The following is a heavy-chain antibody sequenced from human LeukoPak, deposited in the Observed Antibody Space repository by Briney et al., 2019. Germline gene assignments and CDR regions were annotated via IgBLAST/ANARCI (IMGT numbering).Heavy chain of an antibody. CDR3: VPSPATDFWSAYYTAS. CDR1: GYTFTGYW. V-gene: IGHV1-2*02. CDR2: INPNSGDT. J-gene: IGHJ5*02. D-gene: IGHD3-3*01. Sequence: ASVKVSCKASGYTFTGYWMHWVRQAPGQGLEWMGWINPNSGDTNYGQKFQGRVTMTRDTSISTAYMELSRLRSDDTAVYYCVPSPATDFWSAYYTASWGQGTLVTVSS.